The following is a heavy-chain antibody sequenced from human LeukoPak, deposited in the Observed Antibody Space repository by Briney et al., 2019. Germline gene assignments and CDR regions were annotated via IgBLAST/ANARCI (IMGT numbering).Heavy chain of an antibody. CDR2: IWYDGSNK. CDR1: GFTFSSYG. Sequence: GRSLRLSCAASGFTFSSYGMHWVRQAPGKGLEWGADIWYDGSNKYYADSVKGRFTISRENSKNPLYLQMNSLRAEDTAVYYCAREYSSGWYYYDYWGQGTLVTVSS. D-gene: IGHD6-19*01. J-gene: IGHJ4*02. CDR3: AREYSSGWYYYDY. V-gene: IGHV3-33*01.